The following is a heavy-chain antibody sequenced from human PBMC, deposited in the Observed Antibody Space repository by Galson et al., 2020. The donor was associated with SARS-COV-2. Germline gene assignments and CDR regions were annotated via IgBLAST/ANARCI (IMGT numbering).Heavy chain of an antibody. CDR3: RAYSSTRHDF. D-gene: IGHD6-19*01. V-gene: IGHV3-64D*09. CDR1: GFIFSDYA. CDR2: MRSNGGNS. J-gene: IGHJ4*02. Sequence: GESLKISCSASGFIFSDYAMHWVRQAPGKGLEYVSAMRSNGGNSFYRDSVNGRFTMSRDNSKNMFYLQMTGLRLEDTAFYYCRAYSSTRHDFWGQGTLVTVSS.